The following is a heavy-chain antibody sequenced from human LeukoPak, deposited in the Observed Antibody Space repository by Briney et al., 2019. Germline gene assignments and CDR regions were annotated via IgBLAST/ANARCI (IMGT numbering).Heavy chain of an antibody. D-gene: IGHD3-16*01. CDR2: ISGDGVTT. Sequence: GGSLRLSCTASGFTFHDYAMHWVRQAPREALEWVSLISGDGVTTHYADSVKGRFTVSRDSSTNSLYLQMNSLRAEDTAFYYCAKDKRIELWLQLDYWGQGTLVTVSS. CDR3: AKDKRIELWLQLDY. J-gene: IGHJ4*02. CDR1: GFTFHDYA. V-gene: IGHV3-43*02.